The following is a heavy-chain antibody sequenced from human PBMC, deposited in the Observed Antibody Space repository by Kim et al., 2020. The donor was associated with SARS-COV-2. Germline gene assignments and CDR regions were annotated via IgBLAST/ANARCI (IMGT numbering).Heavy chain of an antibody. CDR2: IITIFGKA. CDR3: ARVRHSSSWYYFDY. D-gene: IGHD6-13*01. V-gene: IGHV1-69*13. Sequence: SVKVSCKASGCTFSSYAISWVRQAPGQGLEWMGGIITIFGKANYAQKFQGRVTITADESTSTAYMELSSLRSEDTAVYYCARVRHSSSWYYFDYWGQGTLVTVSS. J-gene: IGHJ4*02. CDR1: GCTFSSYA.